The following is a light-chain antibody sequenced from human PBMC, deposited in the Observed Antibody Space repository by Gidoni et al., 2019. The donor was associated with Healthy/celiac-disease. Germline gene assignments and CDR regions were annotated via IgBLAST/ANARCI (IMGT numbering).Light chain of an antibody. V-gene: IGLV3-21*03. J-gene: IGLJ2*01. CDR3: QVWHSSAHVF. CDR2: ADG. CDR1: NIESKT. Sequence: SFVLTQPPSVSVAPGKTATITCGGTNIESKTVHWDQQKPGQAPVLVVFADGDRPAVISDRFSGSNSGNTATLTISRVEAGDEADYSCQVWHSSAHVFFGGGTKLTVL.